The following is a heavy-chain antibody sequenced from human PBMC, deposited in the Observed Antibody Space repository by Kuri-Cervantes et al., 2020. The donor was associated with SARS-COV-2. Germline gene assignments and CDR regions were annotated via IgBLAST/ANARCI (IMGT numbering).Heavy chain of an antibody. D-gene: IGHD3-16*01. V-gene: IGHV3-43*01. CDR1: GFTFGNYF. Sequence: ETLSLTCATSGFTFGNYFMRWVRQRPGKGLEWVSLISWDGGSTYYADSVKGRFTISRDNSKDSLFLQMNSLRSEDTAFYYCSSGGSQREWYYWGQGTLVTVSS. CDR3: SSGGSQREWYY. J-gene: IGHJ4*02. CDR2: ISWDGGST.